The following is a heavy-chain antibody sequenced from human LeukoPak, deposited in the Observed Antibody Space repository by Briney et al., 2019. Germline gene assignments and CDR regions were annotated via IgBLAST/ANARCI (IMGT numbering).Heavy chain of an antibody. CDR2: IYYSGST. CDR1: GGSISSYY. D-gene: IGHD2-2*01. Sequence: SETLSLTCTVSGGSISSYYWSWIRQPPGKGLEWIGYIYYSGSTNYNPSLKSRVTISVDTSKNQFSLKLSSVTAADTAVYYCARVGPNCSSTSCYSAFDYWGQGTLVTVPS. V-gene: IGHV4-59*01. J-gene: IGHJ4*02. CDR3: ARVGPNCSSTSCYSAFDY.